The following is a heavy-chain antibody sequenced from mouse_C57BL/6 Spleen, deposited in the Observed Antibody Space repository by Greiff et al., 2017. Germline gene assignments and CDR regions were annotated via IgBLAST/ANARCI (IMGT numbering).Heavy chain of an antibody. J-gene: IGHJ4*01. CDR1: GYTFTDYN. V-gene: IGHV1-22*01. D-gene: IGHD2-1*01. Sequence: EVQLQESGPELVKPGASVKMSCKASGYTFTDYNMHWVKQSHGKSLEWIGYINPNNGGTSYNQKFKGKATLTVNKSSSTAYMELRSLTSEDSAVYYCASSRYGNYLYYAMDYWGQGTSVTVSS. CDR3: ASSRYGNYLYYAMDY. CDR2: INPNNGGT.